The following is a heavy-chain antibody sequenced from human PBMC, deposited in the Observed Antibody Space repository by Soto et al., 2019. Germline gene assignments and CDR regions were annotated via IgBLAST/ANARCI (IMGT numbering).Heavy chain of an antibody. Sequence: NPSETLSLTCAVSGASISNNNFYWAWIRQPPGKGLEWIGYMYYSGSTYYNPSLKSRLTISVDTSKNQFSLKLSSVTAADTAVYHCARSYCTNGVCYLFDPWGQGTLVTVSS. V-gene: IGHV4-39*07. D-gene: IGHD2-8*01. CDR3: ARSYCTNGVCYLFDP. CDR1: GASISNNNFY. CDR2: MYYSGST. J-gene: IGHJ5*02.